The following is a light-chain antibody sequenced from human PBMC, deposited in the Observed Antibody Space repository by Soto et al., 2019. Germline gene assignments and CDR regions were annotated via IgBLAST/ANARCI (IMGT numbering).Light chain of an antibody. CDR1: QTINSY. J-gene: IGKJ1*01. CDR2: AAS. V-gene: IGKV1-39*01. CDR3: QQSYSTFKT. Sequence: DVQMTQSPSSLSASVGDIVTITCRASQTINSYLNWYQQKPGKAPKLLIYAASSLKSGVPSRFSDSGSGTDFTLTISNLQPEDFATYYCQQSYSTFKTFGQGTKVESK.